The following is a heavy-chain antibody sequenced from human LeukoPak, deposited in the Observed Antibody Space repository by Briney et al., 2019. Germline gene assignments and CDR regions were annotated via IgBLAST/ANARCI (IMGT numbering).Heavy chain of an antibody. Sequence: SSETLSLTCTVSGGSMSSYYWTWIRQPPGEGLEWIGYIYYSGSTSYNPSLKSRVTISVDTSKNLFSLKLTSVTAADTAVYYCARYDSSSPSFDFWGQGTLVTVSS. V-gene: IGHV4-59*01. CDR2: IYYSGST. J-gene: IGHJ4*02. CDR1: GGSMSSYY. D-gene: IGHD3-22*01. CDR3: ARYDSSSPSFDF.